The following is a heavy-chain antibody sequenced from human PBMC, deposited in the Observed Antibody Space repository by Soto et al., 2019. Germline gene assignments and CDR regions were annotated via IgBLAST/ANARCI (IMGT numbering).Heavy chain of an antibody. CDR2: IIPVLGVA. J-gene: IGHJ6*02. CDR3: ARDRDVAVPGTVETNYYYGMDV. Sequence: QVQLVQSGAEVKKPGSSVKVSCKASGGNFRSQSISISWVRQAPGQGLEWMGRIIPVLGVANYAQKFQGRATITADKSTSTVHVEMRRLRSEDTATYYCARDRDVAVPGTVETNYYYGMDVWGQGTTVTVSS. D-gene: IGHD6-13*01. V-gene: IGHV1-69*08. CDR1: GGNFRSQS.